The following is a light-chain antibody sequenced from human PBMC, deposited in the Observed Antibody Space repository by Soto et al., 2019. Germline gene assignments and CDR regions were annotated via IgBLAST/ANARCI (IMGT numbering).Light chain of an antibody. Sequence: QSVLTQPASVSGSPGQSITISCTGTSSDIGGYNYVSWYQQHPGKAPKLMIYEVSNRPSGVSDRFSGSRSGNTASLTISGLQAEDESDYYCISYTSSSTWVFGGGTTLTVL. CDR3: ISYTSSSTWV. CDR1: SSDIGGYNY. CDR2: EVS. V-gene: IGLV2-14*01. J-gene: IGLJ3*02.